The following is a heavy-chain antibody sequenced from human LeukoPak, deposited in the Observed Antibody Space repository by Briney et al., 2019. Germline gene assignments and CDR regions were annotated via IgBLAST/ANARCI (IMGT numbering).Heavy chain of an antibody. CDR2: ISYDGSIK. CDR1: GFTLSRYD. CDR3: TTLWFGELQTFDY. J-gene: IGHJ4*02. Sequence: PGGSLRLSCAASGFTLSRYDMQWVRQAPGKGREWVAVISYDGSIKYYADSVQGPFTISRDNSKNTLYLQMNSLRAEDTAVYYCTTLWFGELQTFDYWGQGTLVTVSS. D-gene: IGHD3-10*01. V-gene: IGHV3-30*03.